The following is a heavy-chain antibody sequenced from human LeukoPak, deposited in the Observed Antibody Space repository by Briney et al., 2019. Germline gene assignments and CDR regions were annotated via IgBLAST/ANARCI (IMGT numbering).Heavy chain of an antibody. CDR2: INPNTGGT. CDR1: GYTFTGYY. J-gene: IGHJ5*02. CDR3: AKVPPSITAAGNWLGP. D-gene: IGHD6-13*01. Sequence: GASVKVSCTASGYTFTGYYIHWVRQAPGQGLEWMGRINPNTGGTDYAQKFQGRVTMTRDTSITTAYMELSRLTSDDTAIYYCAKVPPSITAAGNWLGPWGQGALVTVSS. V-gene: IGHV1-2*06.